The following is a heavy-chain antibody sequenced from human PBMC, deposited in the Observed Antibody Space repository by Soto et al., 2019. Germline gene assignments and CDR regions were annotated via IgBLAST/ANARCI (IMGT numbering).Heavy chain of an antibody. CDR1: GFTFSTYG. CDR2: IWYDGSKK. Sequence: QVQVVESGGGVVQPGRSLRLSCAASGFTFSTYGMHWVRQAPGKGLEWVAVIWYDGSKKFCADSVKDRFIISRDSSKNTLYLQMNSLRAEDTAVYYCARDLKARSGLGFDYWGQGTLVTVSS. V-gene: IGHV3-33*01. CDR3: ARDLKARSGLGFDY. D-gene: IGHD2-15*01. J-gene: IGHJ4*02.